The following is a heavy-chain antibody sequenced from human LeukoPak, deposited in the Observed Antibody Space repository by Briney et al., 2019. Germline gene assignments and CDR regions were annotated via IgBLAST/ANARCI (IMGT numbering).Heavy chain of an antibody. CDR2: INHSGST. Sequence: SETLSLTCAVYGGSFSGYYWSWIRQPPGKGLEWIGEINHSGSTNYNPSLKSRVTISIDTSKNQFSLKLTSVTAADTAVYYCARISSVWMKDYYYYLDVWGKGTTVAVSS. CDR3: ARISSVWMKDYYYYLDV. D-gene: IGHD3-16*02. V-gene: IGHV4-34*01. J-gene: IGHJ6*03. CDR1: GGSFSGYY.